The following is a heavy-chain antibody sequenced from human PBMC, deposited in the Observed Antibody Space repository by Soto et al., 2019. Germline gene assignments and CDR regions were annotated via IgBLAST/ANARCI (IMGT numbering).Heavy chain of an antibody. D-gene: IGHD3-22*01. Sequence: QVQLVESGGGVVQPGRSLRLSCAASGFPFSGYGIHWVRQAPGKGLEWVAVLSYDGRNKSYADSVKGRFTISRDSSKNTLYLPVDSLRAEDTAVYYCAKGSNFYASTAHSRPAGMDVWGKGTEVTVSS. V-gene: IGHV3-30*18. CDR2: LSYDGRNK. CDR3: AKGSNFYASTAHSRPAGMDV. CDR1: GFPFSGYG. J-gene: IGHJ6*04.